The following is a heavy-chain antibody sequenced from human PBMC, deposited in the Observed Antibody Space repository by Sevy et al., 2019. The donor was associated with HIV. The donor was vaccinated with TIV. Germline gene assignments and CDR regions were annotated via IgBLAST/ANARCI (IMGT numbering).Heavy chain of an antibody. V-gene: IGHV1-2*02. CDR3: ARELDFVVVVASPTVGMDV. CDR1: GYTFTGYY. D-gene: IGHD2-15*01. Sequence: ASVKVSCKASGYTFTGYYMHWVRQAPGQGLEWMGWINPNSGGTNYAQKFRGRVTLTRDRSISTANMELSRLRSDDTAMYYCARELDFVVVVASPTVGMDVWGQGTTVTVSS. J-gene: IGHJ6*02. CDR2: INPNSGGT.